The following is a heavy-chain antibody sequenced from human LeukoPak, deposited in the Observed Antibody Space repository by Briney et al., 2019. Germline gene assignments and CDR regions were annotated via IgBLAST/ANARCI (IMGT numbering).Heavy chain of an antibody. CDR1: GGSISSYY. CDR3: ARHREDAFDI. V-gene: IGHV4-59*08. D-gene: IGHD3-10*01. J-gene: IGHJ3*02. CDR2: IYYSGST. Sequence: SETLSLTCTVSGGSISSYYWRWIRQPPGKGLEWIGYIYYSGSTNYNPSLKSRVTISVDTSKNQFSLKLSSVTAADTAVYYCARHREDAFDIWGQGTMVTVSS.